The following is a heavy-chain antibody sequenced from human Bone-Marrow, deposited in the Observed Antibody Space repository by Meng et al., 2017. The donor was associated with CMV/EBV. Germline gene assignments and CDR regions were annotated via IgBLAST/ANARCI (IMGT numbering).Heavy chain of an antibody. CDR2: MNSGGSA. CDR1: GGSISSYY. Sequence: SETLSLTCNVSGGSISSYYWSWFRQPPGKGLEWIGFMNSGGSANYNASLRSRVTISVDMSRNQFSLRLSSVTAADTAVYYCARDPATGPRGDHFDYWGQGIRVTVSS. CDR3: ARDPATGPRGDHFDY. J-gene: IGHJ4*02. V-gene: IGHV4-59*01. D-gene: IGHD3-16*01.